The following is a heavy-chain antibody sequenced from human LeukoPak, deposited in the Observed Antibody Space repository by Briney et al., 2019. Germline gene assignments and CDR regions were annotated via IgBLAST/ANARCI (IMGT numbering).Heavy chain of an antibody. CDR3: ARPRDADSYYFDY. J-gene: IGHJ4*02. CDR2: IYPGDSDT. Sequence: GESLKISCKGSGYTFTTFWIGWVRQMPGKGLEWMGIIYPGDSDTRYSPSFQGQVTISADKSISTAYLQWSSLKASDTAMYYCARPRDADSYYFDYWGQGTLVTVSS. D-gene: IGHD5-24*01. CDR1: GYTFTTFW. V-gene: IGHV5-51*01.